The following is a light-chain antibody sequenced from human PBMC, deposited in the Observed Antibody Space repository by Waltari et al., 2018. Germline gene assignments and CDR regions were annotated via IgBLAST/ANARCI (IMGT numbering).Light chain of an antibody. J-gene: IGLJ2*01. CDR2: DDS. CDR1: NIGSQG. CDR3: QVWDNSRDLVL. Sequence: SYVLTQPPSVSVAPGGTAAITCGGDNIGSQGVRGYQQRPGQAPVLVVYDDSDRPSEIPEQFSGSISGNMATLTVSRVEAGDEADYYCQVWDNSRDLVLIGGGTKLTVL. V-gene: IGLV3-21*02.